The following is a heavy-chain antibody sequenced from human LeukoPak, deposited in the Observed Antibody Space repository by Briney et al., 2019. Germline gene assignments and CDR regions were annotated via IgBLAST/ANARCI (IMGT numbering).Heavy chain of an antibody. CDR3: AKSPQHWYFDL. CDR1: GSTFSSVG. Sequence: GGSLRLSCAASGSTFSSVGMHWVRQAPGKGLEWVAFIRYDESTEYYADSVKGRFTISRDNSKNTLYLQMNSLKPDDTAVYYCAKSPQHWYFDLWGRGTLVTVSS. J-gene: IGHJ2*01. CDR2: IRYDESTE. V-gene: IGHV3-30*02.